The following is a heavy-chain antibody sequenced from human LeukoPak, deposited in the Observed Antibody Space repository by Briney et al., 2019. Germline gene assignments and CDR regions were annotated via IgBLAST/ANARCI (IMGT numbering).Heavy chain of an antibody. CDR2: IYSGGST. V-gene: IGHV3-66*01. CDR3: ARTLWGYGMDV. J-gene: IGHJ6*02. D-gene: IGHD3-16*01. Sequence: TGGSLRLSCVASGFTVSSNYMSWVRQAPGKGLEWVSVIYSGGSTYYADSVKGRFTISRDNSKNTLYLQMNSLRAEDTAVYYCARTLWGYGMDVWGQGTTVTVSS. CDR1: GFTVSSNY.